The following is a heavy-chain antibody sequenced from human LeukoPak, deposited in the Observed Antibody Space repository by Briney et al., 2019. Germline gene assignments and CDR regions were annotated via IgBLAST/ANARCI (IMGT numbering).Heavy chain of an antibody. CDR3: ARVSSSSWWALDY. D-gene: IGHD6-13*01. CDR1: RFSFSSYA. J-gene: IGHJ4*02. Sequence: GGSLRLSCAASRFSFSSYAMSWVRQAPGKGLDWVSTINNGGDTTYYADSVKGRFTISRDNSKNTLYLQMNSLRAEDTAVYYCARVSSSSWWALDYWGQGTLVTVSS. V-gene: IGHV3-23*01. CDR2: INNGGDTT.